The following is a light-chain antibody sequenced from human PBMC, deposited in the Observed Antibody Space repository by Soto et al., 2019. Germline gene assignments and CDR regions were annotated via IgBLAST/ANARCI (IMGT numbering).Light chain of an antibody. J-gene: IGLJ3*02. CDR2: GNT. V-gene: IGLV2-8*01. Sequence: QSALTQPPSASGSPGQSVTISCTGTSSDVGGYNYVSWYQQHPGKAPKLLIYGNTNRPSGVPDRFSGSKSGTIASLAITGLQAEDEADYYCHSYDSSLSGWVFGGGTKLTVL. CDR3: HSYDSSLSGWV. CDR1: SSDVGGYNY.